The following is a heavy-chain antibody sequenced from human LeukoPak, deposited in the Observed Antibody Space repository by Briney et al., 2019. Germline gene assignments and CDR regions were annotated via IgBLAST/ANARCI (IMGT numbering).Heavy chain of an antibody. Sequence: GESLKISCKGSGYSFTSYWIGWVRQMPGKGLEWMGIIYPGDSDTRYSPSFQGQVTISADKSISTAYLQWSSLKASDTAMCYCARHARSITIFGVVTHGWFDPWGQGTLVTVSS. CDR2: IYPGDSDT. J-gene: IGHJ5*02. V-gene: IGHV5-51*01. CDR3: ARHARSITIFGVVTHGWFDP. D-gene: IGHD3-3*01. CDR1: GYSFTSYW.